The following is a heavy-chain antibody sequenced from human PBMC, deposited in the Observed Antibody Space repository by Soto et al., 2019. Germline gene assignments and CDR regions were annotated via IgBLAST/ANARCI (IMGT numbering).Heavy chain of an antibody. V-gene: IGHV1-24*01. D-gene: IGHD3-22*01. CDR3: AIQRRKYYYDKTKGGGFDY. Sequence: ASVKVSCKVSGYTLTELSMHWVRQAPGKGLEWMGGFDPEDGETIYAQKFQGRVTMTEDTSTDTACMELSSLRSEDTAVYYCAIQRRKYYYDKTKGGGFDYWGQGTLVTVSS. CDR2: FDPEDGET. CDR1: GYTLTELS. J-gene: IGHJ4*02.